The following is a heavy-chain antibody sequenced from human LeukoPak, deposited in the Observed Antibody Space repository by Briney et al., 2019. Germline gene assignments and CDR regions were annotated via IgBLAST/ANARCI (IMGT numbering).Heavy chain of an antibody. CDR3: ARVRGLSSSFLFDC. J-gene: IGHJ4*02. V-gene: IGHV4-38-2*02. CDR1: GYSISSGYY. Sequence: SETLSLTCTVSGYSISSGYYWGWIRQPPGKGLEWIGSIYHSGSTYYNPSLKSRVTISVDTSKNQFSPKLSSVTAADTAVYYCARVRGLSSSFLFDCWGQGTLVTVSS. D-gene: IGHD6-6*01. CDR2: IYHSGST.